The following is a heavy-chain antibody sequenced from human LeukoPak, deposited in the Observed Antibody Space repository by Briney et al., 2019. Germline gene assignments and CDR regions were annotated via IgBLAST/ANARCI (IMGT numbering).Heavy chain of an antibody. V-gene: IGHV3-23*01. D-gene: IGHD6-13*01. Sequence: PGGSLRLSCAVSGFTFSSYAMSWVRQAPGKGLEWVSGISGSGGSTYYADSVKGRFTISRDNSKNTLYLQMNSLRAEDTAVYYCARAVAAAGTGFDYWGQGTLVTVSS. CDR2: ISGSGGST. CDR1: GFTFSSYA. CDR3: ARAVAAAGTGFDY. J-gene: IGHJ4*02.